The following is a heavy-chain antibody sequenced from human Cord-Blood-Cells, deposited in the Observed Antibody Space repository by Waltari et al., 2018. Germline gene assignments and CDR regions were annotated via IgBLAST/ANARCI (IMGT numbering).Heavy chain of an antibody. D-gene: IGHD1-7*01. CDR2: INHSGST. CDR1: GGSFSGYY. V-gene: IGHV4-34*01. CDR3: ASLKNYNWFDP. J-gene: IGHJ5*02. Sequence: QVQLQQRGAGLLKPSETLSLTCAVYGGSFSGYYWSWIRQPPGKGLEWIGEINHSGSTNYNPSLKSRVTISVDTSKNQFSLKLSSVTAADTAVYYCASLKNYNWFDPWGQGTLVTVSS.